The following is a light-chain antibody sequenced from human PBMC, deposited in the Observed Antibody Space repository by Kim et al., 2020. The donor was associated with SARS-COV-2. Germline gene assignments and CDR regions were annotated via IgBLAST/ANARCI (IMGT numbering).Light chain of an antibody. CDR3: QAWDSSTPYV. J-gene: IGLJ1*01. CDR2: QDT. V-gene: IGLV3-1*01. Sequence: PGKTASITCSGDKVGDKYTCWYQQKPGQSPVLVIYQDTKRPSGIPERFSGSNSGNTATLTISGTQAMDEADYYCQAWDSSTPYVFGTGTKVTVL. CDR1: KVGDKY.